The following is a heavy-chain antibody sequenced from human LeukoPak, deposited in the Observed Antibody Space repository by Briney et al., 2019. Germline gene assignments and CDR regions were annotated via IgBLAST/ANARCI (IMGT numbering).Heavy chain of an antibody. J-gene: IGHJ3*02. CDR3: ARDRPGIAVAGDAFDI. CDR1: GGSISSYY. V-gene: IGHV4-59*01. Sequence: TSESLSLTCTVSGGSISSYYRSWIRQPPGKGLEWIGYTYNRGSTNYNPSLKSRVTILVDTSKNQFSLKLRSVTAADTAVYYCARDRPGIAVAGDAFDIWGQGTLVTVSS. CDR2: TYNRGST. D-gene: IGHD6-19*01.